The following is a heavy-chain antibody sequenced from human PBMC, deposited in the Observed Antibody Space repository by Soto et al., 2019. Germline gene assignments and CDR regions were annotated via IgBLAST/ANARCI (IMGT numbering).Heavy chain of an antibody. D-gene: IGHD2-21*02. J-gene: IGHJ4*02. CDR1: GGSISSYY. CDR2: IYYSGST. Sequence: QVQLQESGPGLVKPSETLSLTCTVSGGSISSYYWSWIRQPPGKGLEWIGYIYYSGSTNYNPSLNSRVTMSVDTSKNQCSLKLSSVTAADTAVDYCARGWGLVFDYWGQGTLVTVSS. V-gene: IGHV4-59*01. CDR3: ARGWGLVFDY.